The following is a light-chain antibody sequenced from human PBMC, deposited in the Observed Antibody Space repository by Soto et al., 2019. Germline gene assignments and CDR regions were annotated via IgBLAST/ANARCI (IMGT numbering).Light chain of an antibody. V-gene: IGLV1-40*01. CDR3: AAWDDGLNGVV. Sequence: QSVLTQPPSVSGAPGQRVTISCIGNKSNIGAGFDVHWYHQIPGTTPRLLIYGSTDRPSGVPDRFSGSKSGTSASLAISGLQSEDEAHYYCAAWDDGLNGVVFGGGTQLTVL. CDR1: KSNIGAGFD. CDR2: GST. J-gene: IGLJ7*01.